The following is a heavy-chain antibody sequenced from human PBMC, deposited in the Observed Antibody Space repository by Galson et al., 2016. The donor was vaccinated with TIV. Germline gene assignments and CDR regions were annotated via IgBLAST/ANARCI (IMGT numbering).Heavy chain of an antibody. CDR1: GYTVTELS. Sequence: SVKVSCKVSGYTVTELSMHWVRQTPEKSLEWMGGFDPEDGETIYAQKFQGRVSMTEETFTDTAYMELSSLVSDDTAVYYWATDLVYYYDSSGDSWGQGTLVTVSS. CDR2: FDPEDGET. V-gene: IGHV1-24*01. D-gene: IGHD3-22*01. CDR3: ATDLVYYYDSSGDS. J-gene: IGHJ4*02.